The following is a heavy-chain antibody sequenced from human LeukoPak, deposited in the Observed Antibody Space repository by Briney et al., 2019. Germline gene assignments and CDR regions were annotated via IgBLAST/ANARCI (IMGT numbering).Heavy chain of an antibody. Sequence: PSETLSLTCTVSGGSISSSSYYWSWIRQPPGKGLEWIGYIYYSGSTNYNPSLKSRVTISVDTSKNQFSLKLSSVTAADTAVYYCARVGSSGWAYYFDYWGQGTLVTVSS. D-gene: IGHD6-19*01. CDR2: IYYSGST. CDR3: ARVGSSGWAYYFDY. J-gene: IGHJ4*02. V-gene: IGHV4-61*01. CDR1: GGSISSSSYY.